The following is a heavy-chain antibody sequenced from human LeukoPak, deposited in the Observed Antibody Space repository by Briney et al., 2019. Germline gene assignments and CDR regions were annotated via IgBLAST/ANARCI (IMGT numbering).Heavy chain of an antibody. CDR1: GITLSNYG. J-gene: IGHJ4*02. D-gene: IGHD3-22*01. CDR3: AKRGVVIRVILVGFHKQAYYFDS. CDR2: ISDSGGST. V-gene: IGHV3-23*01. Sequence: GGSLRLSCAVFGITLSNYGMSWVRQAPGKGLEWVAGISDSGGSTSYADSVKGRFTISRDNPKNTLFLQMNSLRVEDTAVYFCAKRGVVIRVILVGFHKQAYYFDSWGQGALVTVSS.